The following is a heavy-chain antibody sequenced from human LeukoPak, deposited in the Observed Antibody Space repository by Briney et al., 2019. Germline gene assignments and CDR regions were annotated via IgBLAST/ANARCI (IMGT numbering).Heavy chain of an antibody. J-gene: IGHJ3*02. V-gene: IGHV3-23*01. D-gene: IGHD1-26*01. CDR2: MSGVGGNT. CDR1: GFIFSSYA. CDR3: AKDFRYSGSYSNYDAFDI. Sequence: GGSLRLSCAGSGFIFSSYALSWVRQAPGKGLQWVSAMSGVGGNTFYTDSVKGRFTISRDNSKNTLYLQMNSLRDEDTAIYYCAKDFRYSGSYSNYDAFDIWGQGTMVTVSS.